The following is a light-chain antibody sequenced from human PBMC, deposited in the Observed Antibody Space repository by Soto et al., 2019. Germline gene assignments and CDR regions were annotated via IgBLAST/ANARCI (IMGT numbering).Light chain of an antibody. CDR1: QGVSSTY. CDR3: QLYGSSLWT. Sequence: DIVLTQSPGTLSLSPGEIATLSCRASQGVSSTYLAWYQQKPGQAPRLLIYGASARATGIPDRFSGSASGTDFTLTISRLEPEDFAVYYCQLYGSSLWTFGQGTKVEIK. CDR2: GAS. V-gene: IGKV3-20*01. J-gene: IGKJ1*01.